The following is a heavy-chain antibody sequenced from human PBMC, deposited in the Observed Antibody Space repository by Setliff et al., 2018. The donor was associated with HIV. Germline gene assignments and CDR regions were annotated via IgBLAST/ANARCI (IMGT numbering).Heavy chain of an antibody. Sequence: SETLSLTCNVSGGSISSDYWSWIRQPAGKGLEWIGQVYSSGFTDYNPSLKSRVTLSADPSKTEVSLKMSSVTAADTAVYYCARGRAGTGLDPWGQGTLVTVSS. D-gene: IGHD6-13*01. CDR1: GGSISSDY. J-gene: IGHJ5*02. CDR2: VYSSGFT. CDR3: ARGRAGTGLDP. V-gene: IGHV4-4*07.